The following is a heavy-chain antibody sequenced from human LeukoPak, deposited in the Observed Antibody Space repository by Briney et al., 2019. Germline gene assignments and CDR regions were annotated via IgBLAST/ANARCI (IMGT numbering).Heavy chain of an antibody. CDR1: GFTFSSYS. CDR3: AREAYDILTGYRSYWYFDL. CDR2: ISGSGGAT. D-gene: IGHD3-9*01. V-gene: IGHV3-23*01. J-gene: IGHJ2*01. Sequence: PGGSLRLSCAASGFTFSSYSMTWVRQAPGKGLEWVSVISGSGGATYYADSVKGRFTISRDNSKNTLCLQMNSLRAEDTAVYYCAREAYDILTGYRSYWYFDLWGRGTLVAVSS.